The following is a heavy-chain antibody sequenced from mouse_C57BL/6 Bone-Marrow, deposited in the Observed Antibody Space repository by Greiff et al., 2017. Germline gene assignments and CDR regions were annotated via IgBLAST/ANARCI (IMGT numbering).Heavy chain of an antibody. CDR2: IDPENGDT. CDR1: GFNIKDDY. Sequence: EVQLQQSGAELVRPGASVKLSCTASGFNIKDDYMHWVKQRPEQGLEWIGWIDPENGDTEYASKFQGKATITADPSSNTAYLQRSSLTSEDTAVYYCTREGWYFDYWDQGTTLAGSS. J-gene: IGHJ2*01. D-gene: IGHD1-1*02. V-gene: IGHV14-4*01. CDR3: TREGWYFDY.